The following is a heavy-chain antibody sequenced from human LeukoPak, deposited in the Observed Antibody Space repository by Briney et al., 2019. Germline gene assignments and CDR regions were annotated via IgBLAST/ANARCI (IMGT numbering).Heavy chain of an antibody. CDR2: IRYDGINK. D-gene: IGHD3-22*01. CDR1: GLTFSSYG. CDR3: ARYYDSSGYQARNAFDI. J-gene: IGHJ3*02. Sequence: GGSLRLSCAASGLTFSSYGMHWVRQAPGKGLEWVAFIRYDGINKYYTDSVKGRFTISRDNSKNTLYLQMNSLRAEDTAVYYCARYYDSSGYQARNAFDIWGQGTMVTVSS. V-gene: IGHV3-30*02.